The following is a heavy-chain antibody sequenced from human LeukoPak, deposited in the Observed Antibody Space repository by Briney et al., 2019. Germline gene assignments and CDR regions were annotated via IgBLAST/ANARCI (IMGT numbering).Heavy chain of an antibody. Sequence: PGGSLRLSCAASGFTFITYSMNWVRQAPGKGLEWVSSISTGSSYIYYADSVKGRFTISRDNAKNSLYLQMNSLRAEDTGVYYCARGLVWFGESYYMDVWGKGTTVTVSS. V-gene: IGHV3-21*01. CDR3: ARGLVWFGESYYMDV. CDR2: ISTGSSYI. J-gene: IGHJ6*03. D-gene: IGHD3-10*01. CDR1: GFTFITYS.